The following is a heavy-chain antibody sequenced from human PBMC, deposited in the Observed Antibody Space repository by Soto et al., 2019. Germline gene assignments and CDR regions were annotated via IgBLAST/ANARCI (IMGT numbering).Heavy chain of an antibody. CDR2: ISACNGNT. D-gene: IGHD1-26*01. J-gene: IGHJ6*02. V-gene: IGHV1-18*01. CDR3: ARGKGGGSYNYYYYVMDV. Sequence: ASVKVSCKASGYTFTSYGISWVRQAPGQGLEWMGWISACNGNTNYAQKLQGRVTMTTDTSTSTAYMELRSLRSDDTAVYYCARGKGGGSYNYYYYVMDVWGQGTTVTVSS. CDR1: GYTFTSYG.